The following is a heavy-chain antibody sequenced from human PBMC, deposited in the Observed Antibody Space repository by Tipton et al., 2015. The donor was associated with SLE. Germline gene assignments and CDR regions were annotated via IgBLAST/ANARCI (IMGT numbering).Heavy chain of an antibody. CDR2: IYYSGST. CDR1: GGSISSSSYY. Sequence: ILSLTCTVSGGSISSSSYYWGWIRQLPGKGLEWIGSIYYSGSTYYNPSLKSRVTISVDTSKNQFSLKLSSVTAADTAVYYCARALQNYFDYWGQGTLVTVSS. CDR3: ARALQNYFDY. V-gene: IGHV4-39*07. J-gene: IGHJ4*02.